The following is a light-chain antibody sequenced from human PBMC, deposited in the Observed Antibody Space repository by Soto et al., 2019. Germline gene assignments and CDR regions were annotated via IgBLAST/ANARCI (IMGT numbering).Light chain of an antibody. CDR3: QSYDSSLSGYVV. V-gene: IGLV1-40*01. J-gene: IGLJ2*01. CDR1: SSNIGAGYD. CDR2: GNS. Sequence: QSVLTQPPSVSGAPGQRVTISCTGSSSNIGAGYDVHWYQQLPGTAPKLLIYGNSNRPSGVPDRFSGSKSSTSASLAITGLQAEDEADYSCQSYDSSLSGYVVFGGGTKLTVL.